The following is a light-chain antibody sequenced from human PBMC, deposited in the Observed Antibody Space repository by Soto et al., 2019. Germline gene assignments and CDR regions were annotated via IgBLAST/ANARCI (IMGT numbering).Light chain of an antibody. V-gene: IGKV1-5*01. CDR3: HNYNRYSRT. CDR1: QSLSSW. J-gene: IGKJ1*01. Sequence: DIQMTQSPSTLSASVGGRVTITCRTSQSLSSWLAWYQQKPGKAHQLLIYDASSSESGVPSRFSGRGSVTEFTLTISSLQPEDFSTYYFHNYNRYSRTFGQGTRWIS. CDR2: DAS.